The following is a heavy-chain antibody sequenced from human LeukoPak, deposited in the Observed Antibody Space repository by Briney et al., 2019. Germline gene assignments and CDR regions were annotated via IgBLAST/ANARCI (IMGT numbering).Heavy chain of an antibody. CDR3: ASGIAARPGDAY. CDR2: ISSSGSTI. V-gene: IGHV3-11*04. J-gene: IGHJ4*02. D-gene: IGHD6-6*01. Sequence: PGGSLRLSCAASRWTFSDYYMSWIRQAPGKGLEWVSYISSSGSTIYYADSVKGRFTISRDNVKNSLYLQMNSLRTEDTAVYYCASGIAARPGDAYWGQGTLVTVSS. CDR1: RWTFSDYY.